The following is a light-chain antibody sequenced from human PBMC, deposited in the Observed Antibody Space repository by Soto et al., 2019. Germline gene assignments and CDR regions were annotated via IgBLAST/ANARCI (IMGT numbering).Light chain of an antibody. Sequence: EMVMTQSPATLSVSPGEGATLSYRASQSVGSKLAWYQQKPGQAPRLLFSGASTRATGIPARFSGSGSGSEFTLTISSLQSEDFAVYYCQQYSIWPPSFGPGTKVDIK. J-gene: IGKJ3*01. CDR2: GAS. CDR3: QQYSIWPPS. V-gene: IGKV3-15*01. CDR1: QSVGSK.